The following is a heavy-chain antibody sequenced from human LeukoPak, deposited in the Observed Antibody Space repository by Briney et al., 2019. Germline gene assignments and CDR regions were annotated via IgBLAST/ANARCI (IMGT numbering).Heavy chain of an antibody. V-gene: IGHV3-72*01. Sequence: GGSLRLSCAASGFTISDHYMDWVRQAPGKGLEWVGRSRNKADSYTTYYAASVKGRFTISRDDSKNSLYLQMSSLKAEDTAVYYCTRHFFSEWGQGTLVTVSS. J-gene: IGHJ4*02. CDR1: GFTISDHY. CDR3: TRHFFSE. D-gene: IGHD3-3*02. CDR2: SRNKADSYTT.